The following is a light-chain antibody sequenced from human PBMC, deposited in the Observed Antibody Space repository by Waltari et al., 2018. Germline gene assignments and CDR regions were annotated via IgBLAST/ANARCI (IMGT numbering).Light chain of an antibody. V-gene: IGLV2-23*02. CDR3: CSYAGNYIWV. CDR2: DVS. J-gene: IGLJ3*02. Sequence: QSALTQPAPVSGSPGQSVTISSTGASSDIGRYDIVSWYQQHPGNAPKLIICDVSKRPSGVSDRFSGSKSGDTASLTISGLQFEDEADYYCCSYAGNYIWVFGGGTRLTVL. CDR1: SSDIGRYDI.